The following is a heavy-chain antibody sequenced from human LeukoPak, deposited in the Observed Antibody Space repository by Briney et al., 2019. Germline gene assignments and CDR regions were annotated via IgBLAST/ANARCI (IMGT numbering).Heavy chain of an antibody. V-gene: IGHV3-30-3*01. CDR3: AREYIVVGRRDAFDI. Sequence: PGGSLRLSCAASGFTFSSHAMHWVRQAPGKGLEWVAVISYDGSNKYYADSVKGRFTISRDNSKNTLYLQMNSLRAEDTAVYYCAREYIVVGRRDAFDIWGQGTMVTVSS. J-gene: IGHJ3*02. CDR2: ISYDGSNK. CDR1: GFTFSSHA. D-gene: IGHD2-15*01.